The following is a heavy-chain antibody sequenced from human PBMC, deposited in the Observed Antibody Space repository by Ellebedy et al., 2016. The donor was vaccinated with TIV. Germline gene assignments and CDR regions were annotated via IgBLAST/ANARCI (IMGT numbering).Heavy chain of an antibody. D-gene: IGHD6-13*01. CDR2: ISNGGDTT. Sequence: GESLKISCAASGFTFSDSAMSWVRQAPGKGLEWVSVISNGGDTTYADSVKGRFTISRDNSKNTLYLQMNSLRADDTAMYYCAKLGGVLSWYADYWGLGTLVTVSP. CDR1: GFTFSDSA. CDR3: AKLGGVLSWYADY. J-gene: IGHJ4*02. V-gene: IGHV3-23*01.